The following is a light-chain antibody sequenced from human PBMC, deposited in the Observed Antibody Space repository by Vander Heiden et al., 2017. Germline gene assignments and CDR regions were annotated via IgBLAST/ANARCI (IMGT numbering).Light chain of an antibody. CDR3: QQYDSTPWT. V-gene: IGKV4-1*01. J-gene: IGKJ1*01. CDR1: QSVLYSSNNKNY. Sequence: DLVITQSPVSLCICRSERDTINCKSSQSVLYSSNNKNYLAWYQQKPGQPPKLLIYWASTRESGVPARFSGSGSGTDFTLTISSLQAEDVAVYYCQQYDSTPWTFGQGTKVEIK. CDR2: WAS.